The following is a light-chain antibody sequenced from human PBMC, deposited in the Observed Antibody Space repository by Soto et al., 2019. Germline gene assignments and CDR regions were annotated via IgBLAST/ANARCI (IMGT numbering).Light chain of an antibody. J-gene: IGKJ4*01. V-gene: IGKV3D-15*01. CDR3: QKYNNWGLS. CDR1: ENVGTN. CDR2: GSS. Sequence: IVMTQSPATLSVSPGEGVTLSCRASENVGTNLAWYQQKPGQAHRLLLYGSSTRATGIPATFSGRGSGTEFTLTSSSLQSEESAIYYCQKYNNWGLSFGGGTKVEIK.